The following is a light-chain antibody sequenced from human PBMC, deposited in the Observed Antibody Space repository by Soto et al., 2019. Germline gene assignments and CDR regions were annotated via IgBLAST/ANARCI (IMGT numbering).Light chain of an antibody. V-gene: IGKV1-12*01. CDR2: AAS. CDR3: QQSNSFPLT. J-gene: IGKJ4*01. Sequence: DIPMTQSPSSVSASVGDRVTITCRARQGISSRLAWYQQKPGKAPNRLIYAASSLQSGVPSRFSGSGSETDFTLTIGSLQPEDFATYYCQQSNSFPLTFGGGNKVEIK. CDR1: QGISSR.